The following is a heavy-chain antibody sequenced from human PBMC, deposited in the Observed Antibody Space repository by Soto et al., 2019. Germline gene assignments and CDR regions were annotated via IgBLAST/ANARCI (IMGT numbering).Heavy chain of an antibody. CDR1: GLTFSSYG. V-gene: IGHV3-30*18. J-gene: IGHJ4*02. CDR3: AQDTYYYDSSGYYTLLY. CDR2: ISYDGSNK. D-gene: IGHD3-22*01. Sequence: QVQLVESGGGVVQPGRSLRLSCAASGLTFSSYGMHWVRQAPGKGLEWVAVISYDGSNKHYADSLEGRFTISRDNSKNTLYLPMNGLRAEDTAVYYCAQDTYYYDSSGYYTLLYWGQGTLVTVSS.